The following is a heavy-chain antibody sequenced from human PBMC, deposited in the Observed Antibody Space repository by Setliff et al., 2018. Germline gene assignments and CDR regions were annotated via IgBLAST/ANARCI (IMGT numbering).Heavy chain of an antibody. CDR1: GGSIGPHY. J-gene: IGHJ4*02. D-gene: IGHD3-10*01. CDR3: ARDRYYGSGSYYNYFDK. V-gene: IGHV4-4*07. CDR2: IYTSWST. Sequence: SETLSLTCTVSGGSIGPHYWSWIRQPAGKGLEWIGHIYTSWSTISNPSLKSRVTISLDTPKNQFSLKLTSVTAADTAVYYCARDRYYGSGSYYNYFDKWGQGSLVTVSS.